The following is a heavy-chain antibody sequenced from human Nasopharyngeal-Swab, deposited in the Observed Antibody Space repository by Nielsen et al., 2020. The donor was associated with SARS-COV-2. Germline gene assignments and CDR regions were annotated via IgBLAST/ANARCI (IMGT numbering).Heavy chain of an antibody. D-gene: IGHD3-10*01. CDR2: ISWNSGSI. J-gene: IGHJ6*02. CDR3: AKDPGYYGSGSPYGMDV. Sequence: SLKISCAASGFTFDDYAMHWVRQAPGKGLEWVSGISWNSGSIGYADSVKGRFTISRDNAKNSLYLQMNSLRAEDTALYYCAKDPGYYGSGSPYGMDVWGQGTTVTVSS. CDR1: GFTFDDYA. V-gene: IGHV3-9*01.